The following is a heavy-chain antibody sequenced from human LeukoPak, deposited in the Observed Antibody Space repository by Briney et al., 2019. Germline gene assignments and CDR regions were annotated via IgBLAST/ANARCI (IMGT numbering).Heavy chain of an antibody. D-gene: IGHD3-22*01. CDR3: ASNPEDEYYYDSSGDGGY. Sequence: GGSLRLSCAASGFTFSSYAMHWVRQAPGKGLEWVAVISYDGSNKYYADSVKGRFTISRDNSKNTLYLQMNSLRAEDTAMYYCASNPEDEYYYDSSGDGGYWGQGTLVTVSS. CDR1: GFTFSSYA. J-gene: IGHJ4*02. CDR2: ISYDGSNK. V-gene: IGHV3-30-3*01.